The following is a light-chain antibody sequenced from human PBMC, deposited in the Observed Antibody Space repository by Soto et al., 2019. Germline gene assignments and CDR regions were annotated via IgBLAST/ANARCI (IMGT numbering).Light chain of an antibody. CDR2: KAS. Sequence: DIQMTQSPSTLSASVGDRVTITCRASQSISSWLAWYQQKPGKAPKLLIYKASSLESGVPSRFSGSGSGTEFTLTISSLQPDDFATYYCQQYKAYPYTLAQGTKVDIK. CDR3: QQYKAYPYT. V-gene: IGKV1-5*03. CDR1: QSISSW. J-gene: IGKJ2*01.